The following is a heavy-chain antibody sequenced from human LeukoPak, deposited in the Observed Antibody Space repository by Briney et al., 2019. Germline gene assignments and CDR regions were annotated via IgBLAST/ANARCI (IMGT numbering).Heavy chain of an antibody. V-gene: IGHV3-74*01. J-gene: IGHJ5*02. CDR1: GFTFSSYW. D-gene: IGHD3/OR15-3a*01. CDR2: IDTDGSTT. CDR3: ARRIGPNWFDP. Sequence: PGGSLRLSCAASGFTFSSYWMHWVRHAPGKGLVWVSRIDTDGSTTYYADSVKGRFTTSRDNAKNTLYLQMNSLRAEDTAVYYCARRIGPNWFDPWGQGTLVTVSS.